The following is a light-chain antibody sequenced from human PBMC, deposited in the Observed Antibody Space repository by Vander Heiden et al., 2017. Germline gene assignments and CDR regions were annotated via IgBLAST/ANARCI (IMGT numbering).Light chain of an antibody. J-gene: IGKJ2*01. Sequence: EIVMTQSPGTLSLSPGERATLSCRASQSVSSNYAGCYQQQTRQATRLIIYGTSSSAPGRPDRFRSSASGTDFTLTISSLDPADFAVYYYQQYPSWHTFGQGTKLEIK. CDR3: QQYPSWHT. V-gene: IGKV3-20*01. CDR1: QSVSSNY. CDR2: GTS.